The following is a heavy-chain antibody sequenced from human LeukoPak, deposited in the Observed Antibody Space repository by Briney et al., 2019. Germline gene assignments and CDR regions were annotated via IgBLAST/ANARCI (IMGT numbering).Heavy chain of an antibody. J-gene: IGHJ4*02. Sequence: SETLSLTCAVYGASFRNYYWSWIRQTPGKGLEWIGEIDHSGTTNYNPSLESRVTISLDTSKNQFSLKVTSVTAADTAVYYCARSGTYQYSSTSDYWGQGTLVTVSS. CDR3: ARSGTYQYSSTSDY. CDR2: IDHSGTT. V-gene: IGHV4-34*01. CDR1: GASFRNYY. D-gene: IGHD6-13*01.